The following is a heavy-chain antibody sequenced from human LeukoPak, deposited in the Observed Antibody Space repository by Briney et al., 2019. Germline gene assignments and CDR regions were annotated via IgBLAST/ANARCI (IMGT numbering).Heavy chain of an antibody. CDR1: GFSFSSYD. J-gene: IGHJ5*02. D-gene: IGHD5-24*01. CDR3: AKKEVVMAAWVWFDP. V-gene: IGHV3-30*18. CDR2: KSKDVNNK. Sequence: GGSLRLSCAASGFSFSSYDMHWVRQAPGKGLEGVAIKSKDVNNKYYADSVKGRFTISRDNSKNTLYLQMNSLRAEDTAVYYCAKKEVVMAAWVWFDPWGQGTLVTVSS.